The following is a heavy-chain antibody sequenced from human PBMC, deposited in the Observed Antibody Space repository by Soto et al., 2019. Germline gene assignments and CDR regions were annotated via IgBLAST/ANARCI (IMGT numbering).Heavy chain of an antibody. V-gene: IGHV3-23*01. CDR3: AKDFDSYSSGRYGMDI. Sequence: SLRLSCAASVFTFSSHAMSWVRQAPGKGLEWVSTISSGGDNTYSADSVKGRFTISRDNSKNTLYLQMNSLRAEDTAVYYCAKDFDSYSSGRYGMDIWVQGTAVTVSS. J-gene: IGHJ6*02. CDR2: ISSGGDNT. D-gene: IGHD6-19*01. CDR1: VFTFSSHA.